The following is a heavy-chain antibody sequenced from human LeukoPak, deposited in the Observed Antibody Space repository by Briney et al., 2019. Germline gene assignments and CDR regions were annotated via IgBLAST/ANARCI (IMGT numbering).Heavy chain of an antibody. V-gene: IGHV3-23*01. CDR2: IRGSGSNT. Sequence: PGGSLRLSCAASGFTFSSYAMSWVRQAPGKGLEWVSAIRGSGSNTYYADSVRGRFTISRDNAKNSLYLQMNSLRDEDTAVYYCARDGEMATNPYYFDYWGQGTLVTVSS. J-gene: IGHJ4*02. CDR3: ARDGEMATNPYYFDY. CDR1: GFTFSSYA. D-gene: IGHD5-24*01.